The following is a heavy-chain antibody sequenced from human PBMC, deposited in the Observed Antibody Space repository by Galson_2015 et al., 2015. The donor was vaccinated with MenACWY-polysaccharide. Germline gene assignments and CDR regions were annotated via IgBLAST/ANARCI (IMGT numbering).Heavy chain of an antibody. CDR2: IKQDGSAE. Sequence: SLRLSCAASGFTFSNYWMSWVRQAPGKGLEWVANIKQDGSAEYYVDSVRGRFTISRDDAKNSVYLQMSSLRAEDTAVYYCARDNWDDYWGQGTQVTVSS. D-gene: IGHD7-27*01. V-gene: IGHV3-7*01. CDR3: ARDNWDDY. J-gene: IGHJ4*02. CDR1: GFTFSNYW.